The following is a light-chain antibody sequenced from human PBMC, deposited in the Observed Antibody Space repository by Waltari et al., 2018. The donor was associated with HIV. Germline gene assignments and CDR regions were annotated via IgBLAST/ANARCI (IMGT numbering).Light chain of an antibody. CDR3: QQSYSTPRT. Sequence: DIQMTQSPSSLSASVGDRVTITCRASQSISKYFNWYQQKPGKAPTLLIYAASSLQGGVPSRFSGSGSGTDFTLTINSLQPEDFATYYCQQSYSTPRTFGQGTKVEIK. CDR1: QSISKY. J-gene: IGKJ1*01. CDR2: AAS. V-gene: IGKV1-39*01.